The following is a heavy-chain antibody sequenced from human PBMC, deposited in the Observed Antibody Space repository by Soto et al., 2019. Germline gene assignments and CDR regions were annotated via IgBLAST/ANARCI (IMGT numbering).Heavy chain of an antibody. D-gene: IGHD3-22*01. CDR3: ARDRYYDSSGYYYEIDY. CDR2: INPSGGST. J-gene: IGHJ4*02. Sequence: GASVKVSCKASGYTFTSYYMHWVRQAPGQGLEWMGIINPSGGSTSYAQKFQGRVTMTRDTSTSTVYMELSSPRSEDTAVYYCARDRYYDSSGYYYEIDYWGQGTLVTVSS. V-gene: IGHV1-46*01. CDR1: GYTFTSYY.